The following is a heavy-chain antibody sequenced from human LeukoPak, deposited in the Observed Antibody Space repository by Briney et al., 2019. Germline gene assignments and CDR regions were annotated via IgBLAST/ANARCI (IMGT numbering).Heavy chain of an antibody. CDR3: ARGGYCSSTSCHKIYYYYYYGMDV. CDR2: ISAYNGNT. CDR1: GYTFTSYY. J-gene: IGHJ6*02. D-gene: IGHD2-2*01. Sequence: ASVKVSCKASGYTFTSYYMHWVRQAPGQGLEWMGWISAYNGNTNYAQKLQGRVTMTTDTSTSTAYMELRSLRSDDTAVYYCARGGYCSSTSCHKIYYYYYYGMDVWGQGTTVTVSS. V-gene: IGHV1-18*04.